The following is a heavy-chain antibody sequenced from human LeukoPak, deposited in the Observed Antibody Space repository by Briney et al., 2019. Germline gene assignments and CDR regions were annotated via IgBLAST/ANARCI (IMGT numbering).Heavy chain of an antibody. CDR3: TTGPAQSDY. Sequence: PGGSLRLSCAASGFTFSNPWMSWVRQAPGKGLEWVGRIKSKTDSGTTDYAAPVKGRFTISRDYSKNTLYLQMNSLKFEDTAVYYSTTGPAQSDYWGQGTLVTVSS. J-gene: IGHJ4*02. CDR2: IKSKTDSGTT. D-gene: IGHD2-2*01. CDR1: GFTFSNPW. V-gene: IGHV3-15*01.